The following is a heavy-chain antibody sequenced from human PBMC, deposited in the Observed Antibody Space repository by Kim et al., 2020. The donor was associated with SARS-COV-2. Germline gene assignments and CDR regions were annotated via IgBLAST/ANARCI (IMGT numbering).Heavy chain of an antibody. CDR2: INPNSGGT. CDR1: GYTFTGYY. CDR3: ARIEFLTYYDILTGYYRDPGDY. D-gene: IGHD3-9*01. V-gene: IGHV1-2*06. Sequence: ASVKVSCKASGYTFTGYYMHWVRQAPGQGLEWMGRINPNSGGTNYAQKFQGRVTMTRDTSISTAYMELSRLRSDDTAVYYCARIEFLTYYDILTGYYRDPGDYWGQGTLVTVSS. J-gene: IGHJ4*02.